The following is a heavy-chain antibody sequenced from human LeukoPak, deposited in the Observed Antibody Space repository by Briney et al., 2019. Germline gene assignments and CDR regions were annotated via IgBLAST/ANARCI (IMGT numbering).Heavy chain of an antibody. Sequence: PGGSLRLSCAASGFTFSRYTLHWVRQAPGKGLEWVAVISYDGSNKYYADSVKGRFTISRDNSKNTLYLQMNSLRAGDTAVYYCANNPPRVSIPQRPFWGQGTLVTVSS. J-gene: IGHJ4*02. CDR2: ISYDGSNK. D-gene: IGHD1-14*01. CDR1: GFTFSRYT. V-gene: IGHV3-30*04. CDR3: ANNPPRVSIPQRPF.